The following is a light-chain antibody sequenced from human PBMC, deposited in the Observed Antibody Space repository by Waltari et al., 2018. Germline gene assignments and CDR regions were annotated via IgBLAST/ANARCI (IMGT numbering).Light chain of an antibody. V-gene: IGLV8-61*01. CDR2: KGS. CDR1: SGSVSTTSY. CDR3: SLYMGSGIWV. J-gene: IGLJ3*02. Sequence: QTVVTQEPSLSVSPGGPVTLTFAFPSGSVSTTSYATWYQPPPGQPPRTLVYKGSSRSSGVPDRFSGSILGNKAALTITGAQADDESNYYCSLYMGSGIWVFGGGTKLTVL.